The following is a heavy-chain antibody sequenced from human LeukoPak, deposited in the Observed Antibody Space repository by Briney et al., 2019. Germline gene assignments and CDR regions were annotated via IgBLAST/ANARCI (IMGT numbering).Heavy chain of an antibody. Sequence: GGSLRLSCAASGFTFSAHWMSWVRQAPGKGLEWVANIKEDGSEKYYVDSVKGRFTISRDNSKNTLYLQMNSLRAEDTAVYYCAKVVVPAAISGWFDPWGQGTLVTVSS. CDR3: AKVVVPAAISGWFDP. CDR2: IKEDGSEK. D-gene: IGHD2-2*02. J-gene: IGHJ5*02. CDR1: GFTFSAHW. V-gene: IGHV3-7*03.